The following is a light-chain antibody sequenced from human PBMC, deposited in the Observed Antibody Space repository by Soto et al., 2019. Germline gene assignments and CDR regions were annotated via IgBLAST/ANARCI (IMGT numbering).Light chain of an antibody. CDR2: GNS. V-gene: IGLV1-40*01. CDR1: SSNIGAGYD. Sequence: QSVLTQPPSVSGAPGQRVTISCTGSSSNIGAGYDVHWYQQLPGTAPKLLIYGNSNRPSGVPDRFSGSKSGTSASLAITGLQAGEGADYSCQSYDSSLGGSRVFGGGPNPTAL. CDR3: QSYDSSLGGSRV. J-gene: IGLJ3*02.